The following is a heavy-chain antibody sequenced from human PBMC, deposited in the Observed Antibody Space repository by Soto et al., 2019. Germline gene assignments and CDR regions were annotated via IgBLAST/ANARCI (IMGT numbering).Heavy chain of an antibody. J-gene: IGHJ6*03. CDR3: ARAQRGTIFGVIITFSYYYMDV. Sequence: VASVTVSCKASGYTFTSYDINWVRQATGQGLEWMGWMNPNSGNTGYAQKFQGRVTMTRNTSISTAYMELSSLRSEDTAVYYCARAQRGTIFGVIITFSYYYMDVWGKGTTVTVSS. CDR2: MNPNSGNT. CDR1: GYTFTSYD. D-gene: IGHD3-3*01. V-gene: IGHV1-8*01.